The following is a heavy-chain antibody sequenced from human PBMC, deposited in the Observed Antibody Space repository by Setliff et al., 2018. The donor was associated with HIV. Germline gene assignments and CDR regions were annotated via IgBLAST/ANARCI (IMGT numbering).Heavy chain of an antibody. Sequence: PSETLSLTCTVSGGSISSYYWSWIRQPPGKGLEWIWYIYNSGRTNYNPSLKSRVTISVDTSKKQFSLKLSSVTAADTAVYYCARAITFHDAFDIWGQGTMVTVSS. CDR1: GGSISSYY. J-gene: IGHJ3*02. CDR3: ARAITFHDAFDI. D-gene: IGHD1-20*01. V-gene: IGHV4-59*08. CDR2: IYNSGRT.